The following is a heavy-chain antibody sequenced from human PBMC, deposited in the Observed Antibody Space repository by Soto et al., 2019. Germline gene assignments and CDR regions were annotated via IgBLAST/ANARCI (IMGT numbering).Heavy chain of an antibody. CDR2: ISSNGGST. Sequence: PGGSLRLSCAASGFTFSSYAMHWVRQAPGKGLEYVSAISSNGGSTYYANSVKGRFTISRDNSKNTLYLQMGSLRAEDMAVYYCARGAGSYYDSSGYYYPDYWGQGT. V-gene: IGHV3-64*01. CDR3: ARGAGSYYDSSGYYYPDY. D-gene: IGHD3-22*01. J-gene: IGHJ4*02. CDR1: GFTFSSYA.